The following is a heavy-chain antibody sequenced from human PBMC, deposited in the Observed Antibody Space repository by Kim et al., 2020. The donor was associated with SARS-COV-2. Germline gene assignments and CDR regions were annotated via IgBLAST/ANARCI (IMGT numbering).Heavy chain of an antibody. CDR3: ARVASSIAVAVAFDP. CDR1: GGSISSYY. CDR2: IYYSVST. D-gene: IGHD6-19*01. Sequence: SETLSLTCTVSGGSISSYYWSWIRQPPGKGLEWIGYIYYSVSTNYNPSLKSRVTISVDTSKNQFSLKLSSVTAADTAVYYCARVASSIAVAVAFDPWGQGHLVLAFS. V-gene: IGHV4-59*01. J-gene: IGHJ5*02.